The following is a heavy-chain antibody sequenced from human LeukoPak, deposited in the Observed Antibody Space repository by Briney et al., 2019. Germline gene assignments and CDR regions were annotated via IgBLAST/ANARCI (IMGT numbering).Heavy chain of an antibody. J-gene: IGHJ4*02. CDR1: GFSLSTSGVG. CDR3: AHLYYYDSSGYGPFDY. CDR2: IYWDDDK. Sequence: SGPTLVNPTQTLTLTCTFSGFSLSTSGVGVGWIRQPPGKALEWLALIYWDDDKRYSPSLKSRLTITKDTSKNQVVLTMTNMDPVDTATYYCAHLYYYDSSGYGPFDYWGQGTLVTVSS. D-gene: IGHD3-22*01. V-gene: IGHV2-5*02.